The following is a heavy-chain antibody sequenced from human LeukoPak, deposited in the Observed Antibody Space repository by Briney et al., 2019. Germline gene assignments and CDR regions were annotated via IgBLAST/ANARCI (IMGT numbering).Heavy chain of an antibody. D-gene: IGHD3/OR15-3a*01. Sequence: ASVXXXXXXSGYTFTNYYXXXXRXAXGQXLXXXXXINPSGGDTTYAQKFQGRVTMTRDTSTSTVYMELSSLRSEDTAVYYCARGYPLDWNYFDYWGQGTLVTVSS. CDR2: INPSGGDT. CDR3: ARGYPLDWNYFDY. CDR1: GYTFTNYY. V-gene: IGHV1-46*01. J-gene: IGHJ4*02.